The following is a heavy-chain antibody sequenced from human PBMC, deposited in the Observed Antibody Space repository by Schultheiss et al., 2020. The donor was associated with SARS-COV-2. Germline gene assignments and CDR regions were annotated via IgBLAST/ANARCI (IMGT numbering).Heavy chain of an antibody. Sequence: GGSLRLSCAASGFTFSSYGMHWVRQAPGKGLEWVAVIWYDGSNKYYADSVKGRFTISRDNSKNTLYLQMNSLRAEDTAVYYCARQGGPGCCPFDSWGQGTLVTVSS. V-gene: IGHV3-33*08. J-gene: IGHJ4*02. D-gene: IGHD2-15*01. CDR2: IWYDGSNK. CDR3: ARQGGPGCCPFDS. CDR1: GFTFSSYG.